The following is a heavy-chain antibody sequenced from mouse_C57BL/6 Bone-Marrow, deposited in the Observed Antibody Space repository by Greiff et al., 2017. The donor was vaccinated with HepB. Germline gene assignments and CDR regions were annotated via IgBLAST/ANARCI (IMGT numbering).Heavy chain of an antibody. V-gene: IGHV1-39*01. D-gene: IGHD1-1*01. CDR1: GYSFTDYN. J-gene: IGHJ1*03. CDR3: AHLIYYYCSSDRWYFDV. CDR2: ISPNYGTT. Sequence: EVKLQQSGPELVKPGASVKISCKASGYSFTDYNMNWVKQSNGKSLEWIGGISPNYGTTSYNQKFKGKATLTVNQSSSAAYMQLNILTSEDSAVYYCAHLIYYYCSSDRWYFDVWGTGTTVTVSS.